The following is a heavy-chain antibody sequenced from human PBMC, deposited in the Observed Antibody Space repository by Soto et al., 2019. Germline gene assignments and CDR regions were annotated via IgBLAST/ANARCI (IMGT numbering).Heavy chain of an antibody. CDR1: GYRFTSYW. V-gene: IGHV5-51*01. Sequence: GESLKISCITSGYRFTSYWIAWVRQMPGKGLEWMGIIFPSDSDTRYSPSFQGQVTISADRSTSTVFIQWASLKASDTAVYFCARKDKSGYFNWFDPWGQGTLVTVSS. J-gene: IGHJ5*02. CDR2: IFPSDSDT. CDR3: ARKDKSGYFNWFDP. D-gene: IGHD3-22*01.